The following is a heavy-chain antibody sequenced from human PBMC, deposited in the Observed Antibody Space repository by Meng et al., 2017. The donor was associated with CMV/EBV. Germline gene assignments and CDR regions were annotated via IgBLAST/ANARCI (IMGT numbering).Heavy chain of an antibody. Sequence: GGSLRLSCAASGFTFSSYAMSWVRQAPGKGLGWVSAISGSGGSTYYADSVKGRFTISRDNSKNTLYLQMNSLRAEDTAVYYCAKERKAYYDILTADYGMDVWGQGTTVTVS. D-gene: IGHD3-9*01. CDR2: ISGSGGST. J-gene: IGHJ6*02. CDR3: AKERKAYYDILTADYGMDV. CDR1: GFTFSSYA. V-gene: IGHV3-23*01.